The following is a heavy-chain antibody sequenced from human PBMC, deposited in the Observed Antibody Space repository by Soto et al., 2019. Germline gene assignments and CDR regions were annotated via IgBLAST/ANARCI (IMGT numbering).Heavy chain of an antibody. J-gene: IGHJ4*02. CDR2: INHSGSA. V-gene: IGHV4-34*01. Sequence: QVQLQQSGAGLLKPSETLSLTCAVYGESFSGYIWTWIRQTPGKGLQWIGQINHSGSASYNPSLKSRATKTVNPSNRQFSRELSSVTAADTAVYYCARGLITGSHYSGGWYYFDSWGQGTQVTVSS. CDR1: GESFSGYI. D-gene: IGHD6-19*01. CDR3: ARGLITGSHYSGGWYYFDS.